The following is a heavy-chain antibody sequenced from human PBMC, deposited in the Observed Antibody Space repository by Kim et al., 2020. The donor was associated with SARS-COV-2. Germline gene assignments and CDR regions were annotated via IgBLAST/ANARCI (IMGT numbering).Heavy chain of an antibody. V-gene: IGHV7-4-1*02. Sequence: YAQGFTGRFVFSLDTSVSTAYLQISSLKAEDTAVYYCARDVTQLTDAFDIWGQGTMVTVSS. J-gene: IGHJ3*02. CDR3: ARDVTQLTDAFDI. D-gene: IGHD2-2*01.